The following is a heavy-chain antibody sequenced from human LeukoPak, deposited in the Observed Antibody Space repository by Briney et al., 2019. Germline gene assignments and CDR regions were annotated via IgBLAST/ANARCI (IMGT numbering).Heavy chain of an antibody. CDR2: INPSGGST. Sequence: ASVKVSCKASGYTFTSYYTHWVRQAPGQGLEWMGIINPSGGSTSYAQKFQGRVTMTRDTSTSTVYMELSSLRSEDTAVYYCAREGCSGGSCYSVSGGMDVWGQGTTVTVSS. V-gene: IGHV1-46*01. J-gene: IGHJ6*02. D-gene: IGHD2-15*01. CDR3: AREGCSGGSCYSVSGGMDV. CDR1: GYTFTSYY.